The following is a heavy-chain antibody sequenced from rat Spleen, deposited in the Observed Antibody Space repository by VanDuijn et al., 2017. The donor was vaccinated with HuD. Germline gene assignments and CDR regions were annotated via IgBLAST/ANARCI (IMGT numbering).Heavy chain of an antibody. CDR3: ARHLREASGVMDV. V-gene: IGHV2-45*01. CDR1: GFSLTRYN. J-gene: IGHJ4*01. Sequence: QVQLKESGPGLVQPSQTLSLTCTVSGFSLTRYNVHWVRQPPGKGLEWMGVMWSGGNTDYHSALKSRLSISRDTSKNRVFLKMNSLQPEDTGTYYCARHLREASGVMDVWGQGASVTVSS. CDR2: MWSGGNT. D-gene: IGHD4-3*01.